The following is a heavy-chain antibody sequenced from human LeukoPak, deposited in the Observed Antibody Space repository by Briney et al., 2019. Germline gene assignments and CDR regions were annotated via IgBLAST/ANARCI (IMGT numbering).Heavy chain of an antibody. CDR3: ARDPSNTSGWKTWFDP. CDR2: ISAYNGDT. V-gene: IGHV1-18*01. Sequence: ASVEVSCKASGYTFTSHGISWVRQAPGQGLEWMGWISAYNGDTKYAQNLQGRVTLTTYTSTTTAYLELRSLTSDDTAVYYCARDPSNTSGWKTWFDPWGQGTLVTVSS. CDR1: GYTFTSHG. D-gene: IGHD6-19*01. J-gene: IGHJ5*02.